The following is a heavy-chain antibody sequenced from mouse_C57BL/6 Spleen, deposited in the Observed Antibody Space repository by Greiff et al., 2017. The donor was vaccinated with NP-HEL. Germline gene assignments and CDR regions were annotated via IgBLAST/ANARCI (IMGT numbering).Heavy chain of an antibody. CDR3: ASSYGNYEFAY. J-gene: IGHJ3*01. V-gene: IGHV1-82*01. CDR1: GYAFSSSW. D-gene: IGHD2-1*01. CDR2: IYPGDGDT. Sequence: QVQLQQSGPELVKPGASVKISCKASGYAFSSSWMNWVKQRPGKGLEWIGRIYPGDGDTNYNGKFKGKATLTAYKSSSTAYMQLSSLTSEDSAVYFCASSYGNYEFAYWGQGTLVTVSA.